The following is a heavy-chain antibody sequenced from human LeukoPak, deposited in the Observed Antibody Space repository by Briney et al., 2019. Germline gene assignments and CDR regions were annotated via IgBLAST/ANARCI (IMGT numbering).Heavy chain of an antibody. J-gene: IGHJ4*02. D-gene: IGHD3-10*01. CDR1: GFSLSTSGVG. CDR3: AHSTVLLWFGDPGPLNFDY. V-gene: IGHV2-5*02. CDR2: IYWDDDK. Sequence: SGPTLVNPTQTLTLTCTFSGFSLSTSGVGVGWIRQPPGKALEWLAVIYWDDDKRYSPSLKSRLTITKDTSKNQVVLTMTNMDPVDTATYYCAHSTVLLWFGDPGPLNFDYWGQGTLVTVSS.